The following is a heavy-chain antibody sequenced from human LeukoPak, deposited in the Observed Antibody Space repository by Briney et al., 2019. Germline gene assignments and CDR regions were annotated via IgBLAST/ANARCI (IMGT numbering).Heavy chain of an antibody. V-gene: IGHV3-21*01. CDR2: ISSSSSYI. CDR3: ARDPYGDYVGFDY. J-gene: IGHJ4*02. D-gene: IGHD4-17*01. CDR1: GFTFSSYS. Sequence: GGSLRLSCAASGFTFSSYSMNWVRQALGKGLEWVSSISSSSSYIYYADSVKGRFTISRDNAKNSLYLQMNSLRAEDTAVYYCARDPYGDYVGFDYWGQGTLVTVSS.